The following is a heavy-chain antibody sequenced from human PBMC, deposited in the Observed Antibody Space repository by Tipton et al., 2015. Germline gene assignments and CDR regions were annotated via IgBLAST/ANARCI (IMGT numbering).Heavy chain of an antibody. V-gene: IGHV6-1*01. CDR2: TYYRSKWYN. D-gene: IGHD6-19*01. CDR3: AGQSGESSGWPSAFDI. Sequence: GLVKPSQTLSLTCAISGDTVSSNTAAWNWIRQSPSRGLEWLGRTYYRSKWYNDYAVSVKSRITVNPDTSKNQFSLQLSSVTAADTAVYYCAGQSGESSGWPSAFDIWGQGTMVTVSS. CDR1: GDTVSSNTAA. J-gene: IGHJ3*02.